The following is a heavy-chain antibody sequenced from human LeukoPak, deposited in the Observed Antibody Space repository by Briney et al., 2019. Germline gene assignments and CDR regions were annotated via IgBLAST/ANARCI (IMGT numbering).Heavy chain of an antibody. Sequence: GASVKVSCKASGYTLTGYYMHWVRQAPGQGLEWMGWINPNSGGTNYAQKFQGRVTMTRDTSISTAYMELSRLRSDDTAVYYCARECSGGSCFDYWGQGTLVTISS. CDR1: GYTLTGYY. CDR3: ARECSGGSCFDY. CDR2: INPNSGGT. V-gene: IGHV1-2*02. J-gene: IGHJ4*02. D-gene: IGHD2-15*01.